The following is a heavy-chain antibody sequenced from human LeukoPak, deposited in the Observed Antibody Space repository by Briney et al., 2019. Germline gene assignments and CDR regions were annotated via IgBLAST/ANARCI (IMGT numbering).Heavy chain of an antibody. Sequence: GSVKVSCKASGYTFTTYPMNWVRQAPGQGLEWMGWINTNTGNPTYAQGFTGRFVFSLDTSVSTAYLQISSLKADDTAVYYCARDPYTSSSWYRGRANNWFDPWGQGTLVTVSS. CDR1: GYTFTTYP. V-gene: IGHV7-4-1*02. CDR3: ARDPYTSSSWYRGRANNWFDP. J-gene: IGHJ5*02. D-gene: IGHD6-13*01. CDR2: INTNTGNP.